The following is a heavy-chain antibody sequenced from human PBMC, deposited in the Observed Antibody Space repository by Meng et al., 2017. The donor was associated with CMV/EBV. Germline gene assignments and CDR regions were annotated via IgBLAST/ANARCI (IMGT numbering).Heavy chain of an antibody. CDR3: ARDMSGWSGYYTYYYYGMDV. Sequence: GESLKISCAASGFTFSSYWMSWVRQAPGKGLEWVANIKQDGSEKYYVDSVEGRFTISRDNAKNSLYLQMNSLRAEDTAVYYCARDMSGWSGYYTYYYYGMDVWGQGTTVTVSS. V-gene: IGHV3-7*01. J-gene: IGHJ6*02. CDR2: IKQDGSEK. CDR1: GFTFSSYW. D-gene: IGHD3-3*01.